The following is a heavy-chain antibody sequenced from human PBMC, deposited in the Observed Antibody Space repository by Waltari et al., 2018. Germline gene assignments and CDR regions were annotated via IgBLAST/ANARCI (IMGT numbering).Heavy chain of an antibody. D-gene: IGHD6-19*01. CDR3: ARGGIAVAGTHYFDY. J-gene: IGHJ4*02. CDR2: IIPIFGTA. CDR1: GGTFSSSA. Sequence: QVQLVQSGAEVKKPGSSVKVSCKASGGTFSSSAISWVRPAPGQGLEWMGGIIPIFGTANYAQKFQGRVTITADESTSTAYMELSSLRSEDTAVYYCARGGIAVAGTHYFDYWGQGTLVTVSS. V-gene: IGHV1-69*01.